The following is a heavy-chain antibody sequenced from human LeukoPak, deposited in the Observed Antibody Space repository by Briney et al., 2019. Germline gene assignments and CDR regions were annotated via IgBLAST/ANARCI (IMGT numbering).Heavy chain of an antibody. CDR2: INHSGST. J-gene: IGHJ4*02. Sequence: SETLSLTCAVYGGSFSGYYWSWIRQPPGKGLEWIREINHSGSTNYNPSLKSRVTISVDTSKNQFSLKLSSVTAADTAVYYCARGLEGIVVVPAASGQYYFDYWGQGTLVTVSS. D-gene: IGHD2-2*01. CDR1: GGSFSGYY. CDR3: ARGLEGIVVVPAASGQYYFDY. V-gene: IGHV4-34*01.